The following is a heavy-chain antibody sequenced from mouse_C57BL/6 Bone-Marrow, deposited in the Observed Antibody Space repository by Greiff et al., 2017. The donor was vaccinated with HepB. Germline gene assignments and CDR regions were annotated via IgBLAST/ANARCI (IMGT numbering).Heavy chain of an antibody. CDR1: GYTFTSYW. J-gene: IGHJ4*01. Sequence: QVQLKQPGAELVKPGASVKLSCKASGYTFTSYWMQWVKQRPGQGLEWIGEIDPSDSYTNYNQKFKGKATLTVDTSSSTAYMQLSSLTSEDSAVYYCARVGYPLYYAMDYWGQGTSVTVSS. D-gene: IGHD2-14*01. CDR3: ARVGYPLYYAMDY. CDR2: IDPSDSYT. V-gene: IGHV1-50*01.